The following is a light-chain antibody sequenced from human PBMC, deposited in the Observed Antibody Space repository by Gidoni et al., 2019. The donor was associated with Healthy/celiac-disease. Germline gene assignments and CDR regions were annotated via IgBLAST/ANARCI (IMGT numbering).Light chain of an antibody. J-gene: IGKJ1*01. CDR1: QSISSW. CDR2: KAS. V-gene: IGKV1-5*03. CDR3: QQYNSYSWT. Sequence: LQMTQSPSTLSAYVGDRVTITSRASQSISSWFAWYQQKPGKAPKLLIYKASSLESGVPSRFSGSGSGTEFTLTISSLQPDDFATYYCQQYNSYSWTFGQGTKVEIK.